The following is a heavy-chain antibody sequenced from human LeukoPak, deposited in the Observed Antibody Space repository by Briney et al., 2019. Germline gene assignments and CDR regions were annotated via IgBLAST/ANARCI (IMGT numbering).Heavy chain of an antibody. CDR1: GYTFTSYY. CDR3: ARGVGTMGFDAFDI. D-gene: IGHD1-7*01. Sequence: ASVKVSCKASGYTFTSYYMHWVRQAPGQGLEWMGWINPNSGGTNYAQKFQGWVTMTRDTSIGTAYMELSRLRSDDTAVYYCARGVGTMGFDAFDIWGQGTMVTVSS. CDR2: INPNSGGT. V-gene: IGHV1-2*04. J-gene: IGHJ3*02.